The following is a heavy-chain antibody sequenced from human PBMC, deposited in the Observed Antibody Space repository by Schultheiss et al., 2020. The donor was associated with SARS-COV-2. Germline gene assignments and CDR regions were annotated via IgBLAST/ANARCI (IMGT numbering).Heavy chain of an antibody. D-gene: IGHD6-19*01. CDR1: GFPFRTYA. V-gene: IGHV3-30-3*01. CDR2: ISYDGSNK. J-gene: IGHJ4*02. Sequence: GSLRLSCAASGFPFRTYAMHWVRQAPGKGLEWVAVISYDGSNKYYADSVKGRFTISRDNSKNTLYLQMNSLRAEDTAVYYCARDEQWTDYWGQGTLVTVSS. CDR3: ARDEQWTDY.